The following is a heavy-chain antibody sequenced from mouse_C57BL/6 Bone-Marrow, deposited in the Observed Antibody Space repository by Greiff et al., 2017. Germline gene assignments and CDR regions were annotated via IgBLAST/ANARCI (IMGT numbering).Heavy chain of an antibody. J-gene: IGHJ2*01. CDR2: FYPGSGSI. CDR1: GYIFTEYT. CDR3: ARHERYYDYEGYFDY. V-gene: IGHV1-62-2*01. D-gene: IGHD2-4*01. Sequence: QVQLQQQSGAELVKPGASVKLSCKASGYIFTEYTIHWVKQRSGQGLEWIGWFYPGSGSIKYNERFKDKATLTADKSSNTVYMELSRLTSEDSAVYFCARHERYYDYEGYFDYWGQGTTLTVSS.